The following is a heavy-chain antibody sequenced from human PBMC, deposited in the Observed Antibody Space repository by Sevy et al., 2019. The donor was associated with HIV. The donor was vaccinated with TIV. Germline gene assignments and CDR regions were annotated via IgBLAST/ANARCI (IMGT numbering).Heavy chain of an antibody. D-gene: IGHD1-26*01. CDR1: GFTFSSYA. V-gene: IGHV3-30*04. J-gene: IGHJ6*02. Sequence: GGSLRLSCAASGFTFSSYAMHWVRQAPGKGLEWVAVISYDGSNKYYADSVKGRFTISRDNSKNTLYLQMNSLRAEDTAVYYCARDGNSGVYYYYGMDVWGQGTTVTVSS. CDR2: ISYDGSNK. CDR3: ARDGNSGVYYYYGMDV.